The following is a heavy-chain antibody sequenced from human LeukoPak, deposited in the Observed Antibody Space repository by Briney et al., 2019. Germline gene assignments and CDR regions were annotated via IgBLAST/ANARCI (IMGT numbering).Heavy chain of an antibody. CDR1: GFTFTSYW. V-gene: IGHV3-7*01. Sequence: ASGFTFTSYWMNWVSQAPGKGLEWVANVKQDGSEKFYLDSEKGRFTISRDNTKKSLYLQMNSLRVEDTAVYFCVGGSGYWGQGALVIVSA. D-gene: IGHD5-12*01. J-gene: IGHJ4*02. CDR2: VKQDGSEK. CDR3: VGGSGY.